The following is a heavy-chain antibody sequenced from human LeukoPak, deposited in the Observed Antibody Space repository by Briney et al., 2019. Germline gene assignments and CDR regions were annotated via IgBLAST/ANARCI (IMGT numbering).Heavy chain of an antibody. D-gene: IGHD3-3*01. J-gene: IGHJ5*02. Sequence: PGGSLRLSCAASGFTVSSNYMSWVRQAPGKGLEWVSVIYSGGSTYYADSVKGRFTISRDNSKNTVYLQMNSLRVEDTAVYYCARDQRSIFAWFDPCGQGTLVSVSS. CDR2: IYSGGST. V-gene: IGHV3-66*02. CDR1: GFTVSSNY. CDR3: ARDQRSIFAWFDP.